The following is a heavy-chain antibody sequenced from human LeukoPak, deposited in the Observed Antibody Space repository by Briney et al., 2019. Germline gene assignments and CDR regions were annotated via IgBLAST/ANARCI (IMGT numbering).Heavy chain of an antibody. D-gene: IGHD4-17*01. CDR3: PRSTRGLRDGFDP. CDR2: IYYSGTT. Sequence: PSETLSLTCTVSGGSISSTSYYWGCIRQPPGKGLEWSASIYYSGTTYYNPYLKSRVTISVDTSKNQFPLKLSSVTAADTAVYYCPRSTRGLRDGFDPWGQGTLVTVSS. V-gene: IGHV4-39*01. CDR1: GGSISSTSYY. J-gene: IGHJ5*02.